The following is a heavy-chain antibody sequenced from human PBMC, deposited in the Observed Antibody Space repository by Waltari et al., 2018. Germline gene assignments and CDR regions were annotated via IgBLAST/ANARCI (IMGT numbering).Heavy chain of an antibody. CDR1: GFTFSSYG. D-gene: IGHD3-22*01. V-gene: IGHV3-48*04. CDR3: ARGRDSSGFGY. CDR2: ISSSSSTI. Sequence: VQLVESGGGVVQPGGSLRLSCAASGFTFSSYGMHWVRQAPGKGLEWVSYISSSSSTIYYADSVKGRFTISRDNAKNSLYLQMNSLRAEDTAVYYCARGRDSSGFGYWGQGTLVTVSS. J-gene: IGHJ4*02.